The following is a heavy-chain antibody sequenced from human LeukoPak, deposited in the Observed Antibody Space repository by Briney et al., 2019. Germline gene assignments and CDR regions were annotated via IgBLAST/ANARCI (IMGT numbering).Heavy chain of an antibody. CDR1: GYSFTSYW. V-gene: IGHV5-51*01. CDR2: IYPGDSDT. J-gene: IGHJ4*02. CDR3: ARLGYCSSTSCHPFGY. D-gene: IGHD2-2*01. Sequence: GESLKISCKGSGYSFTSYWIGWVRQMPGKGLEWMGIIYPGDSDTRYSPSFQGQVTISADKSISTAYLQWSSLKASDTAMYYYARLGYCSSTSCHPFGYWGQGTLVTVSS.